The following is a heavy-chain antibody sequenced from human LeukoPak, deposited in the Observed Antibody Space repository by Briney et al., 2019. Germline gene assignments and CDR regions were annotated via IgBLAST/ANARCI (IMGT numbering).Heavy chain of an antibody. CDR1: GYTFTSYD. V-gene: IGHV1-8*01. D-gene: IGHD1-26*01. J-gene: IGHJ6*02. CDR3: VRVQSGSYARYGMDV. Sequence: ASVKVSCKASGYTFTSYDINWVRQATGQGLEWMGWMNPNSGSTGYAQKFQGRVTMTRSTSMSTAYMELSSLRSEDTAVYYCVRVQSGSYARYGMDVWGQGTTVTVSS. CDR2: MNPNSGST.